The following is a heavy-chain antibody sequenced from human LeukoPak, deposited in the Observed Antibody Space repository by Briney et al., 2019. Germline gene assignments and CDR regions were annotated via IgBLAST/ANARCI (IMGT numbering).Heavy chain of an antibody. CDR2: IKSKTDGGTT. CDR1: GFTFSNAW. D-gene: IGHD6-19*01. J-gene: IGHJ3*02. V-gene: IGHV3-15*01. CDR3: TTGVAVALGAFDI. Sequence: PGGSLRLSCAASGFTFSNAWMSWVRQAPGKGLEWVGRIKSKTDGGTTDYAAPVKGRFTISRDDSKNTPYLQMNSLKTEDTAVYYCTTGVAVALGAFDIWGQGTMVTVSS.